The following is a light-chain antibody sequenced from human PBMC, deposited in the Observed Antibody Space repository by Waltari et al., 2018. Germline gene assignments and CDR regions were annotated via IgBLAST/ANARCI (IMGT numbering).Light chain of an antibody. CDR3: QQYNNWPPYT. V-gene: IGKV3-15*01. CDR2: ATS. Sequence: IVMTQSPATLSVSPGESATLSCWASQSVSSNLAWYQQKPGQAPRLLMYATSTRATGIPARFSGSGSGTEFTLTISSLQSEDFAVYYCQQYNNWPPYTFGQGTKLEIK. J-gene: IGKJ2*01. CDR1: QSVSSN.